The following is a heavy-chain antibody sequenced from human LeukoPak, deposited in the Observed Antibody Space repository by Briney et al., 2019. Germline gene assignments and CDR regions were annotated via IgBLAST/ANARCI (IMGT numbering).Heavy chain of an antibody. V-gene: IGHV3-23*01. CDR3: ARDLYYYDSSGYYPPDY. J-gene: IGHJ4*02. Sequence: PGGSLRLSCAASGFSFNSYAMSWVRQAPGKGLEWVSGISATGGSTYHADSVKGRFTFSRDNSKNTLYLQMNSLRAEDTAVYYCARDLYYYDSSGYYPPDYWGQGTLVTVSS. D-gene: IGHD3-22*01. CDR2: ISATGGST. CDR1: GFSFNSYA.